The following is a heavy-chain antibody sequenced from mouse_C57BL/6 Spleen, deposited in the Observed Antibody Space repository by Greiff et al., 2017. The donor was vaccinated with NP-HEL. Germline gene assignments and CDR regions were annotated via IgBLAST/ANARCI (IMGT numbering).Heavy chain of an antibody. V-gene: IGHV1-78*01. CDR1: GYTFTDYT. CDR3: ANANWDFSFAY. D-gene: IGHD4-1*01. J-gene: IGHJ3*01. CDR2: IYPRDGST. Sequence: VQRVESDAELVKPGASVKISCKASGYTFTDYTIHWMKQRPEQGLEWIGYIYPRDGSTKYNEKFKGKATLTADKSSSTAYMQLNSLTSEDSAVYFCANANWDFSFAYWGQGTLVTVSA.